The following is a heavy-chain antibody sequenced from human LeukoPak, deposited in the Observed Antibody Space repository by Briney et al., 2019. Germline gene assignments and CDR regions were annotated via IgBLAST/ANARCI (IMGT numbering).Heavy chain of an antibody. Sequence: GASVKVSCKASGYTFTSYYMHWVRQAPGQGLERMGIINPSGGSTSYAQKFQGRVTMTRDMSTSTVYMELSSLRSEDTAVYYCARDTGRERWPYWYFDLWGRGTLVTVSS. D-gene: IGHD5-24*01. CDR3: ARDTGRERWPYWYFDL. CDR1: GYTFTSYY. CDR2: INPSGGST. V-gene: IGHV1-46*01. J-gene: IGHJ2*01.